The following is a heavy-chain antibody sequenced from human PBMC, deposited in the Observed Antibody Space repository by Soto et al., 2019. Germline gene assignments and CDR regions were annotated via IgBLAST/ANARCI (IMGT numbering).Heavy chain of an antibody. J-gene: IGHJ6*03. CDR3: ARHHHKYYYYYYMDV. CDR2: IYYSGST. V-gene: IGHV4-59*08. CDR1: AGFISSYC. Sequence: PSETLSLTCTFSAGFISSYCWSWIRQPPGKGLEWIGYIYYSGSTNYNPSLKSRVTISVDTSKNQFSLKLSSVTAADTAVYYCARHHHKYYYYYYMDVWAKGPTVTVS.